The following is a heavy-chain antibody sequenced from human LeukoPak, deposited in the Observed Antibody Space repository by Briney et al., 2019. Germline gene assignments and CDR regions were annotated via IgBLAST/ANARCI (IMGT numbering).Heavy chain of an antibody. J-gene: IGHJ4*02. CDR3: AKRLLWFGEPQPDY. Sequence: GGSLRLSCAASGFTFSSYGMHWGRQAPGKGPEWGAFIRYDGSNKYYADSVKGRFTISRDNSKNTLYLQMNSLRAEDTAVYYCAKRLLWFGEPQPDYWGQGTLVTVSS. D-gene: IGHD3-10*01. CDR2: IRYDGSNK. V-gene: IGHV3-30*02. CDR1: GFTFSSYG.